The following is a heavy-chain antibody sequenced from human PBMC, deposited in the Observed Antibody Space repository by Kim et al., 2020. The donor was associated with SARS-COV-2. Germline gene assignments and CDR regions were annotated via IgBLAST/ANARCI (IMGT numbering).Heavy chain of an antibody. CDR3: ARVYDSSGSYYFDY. J-gene: IGHJ4*02. Sequence: GGSLRLSCAASGFTFSSYWMSWVRQAPGKGLEWVANIKQDGSEKYYVDSVKGRFTISRDNAKNSLYLQMNSLRAEDTAVYYCARVYDSSGSYYFDYWGQGTLVTVSS. CDR2: IKQDGSEK. V-gene: IGHV3-7*03. D-gene: IGHD3-22*01. CDR1: GFTFSSYW.